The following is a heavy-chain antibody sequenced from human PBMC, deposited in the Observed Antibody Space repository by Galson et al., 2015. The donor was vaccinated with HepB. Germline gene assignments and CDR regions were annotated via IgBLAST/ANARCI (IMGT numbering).Heavy chain of an antibody. CDR2: ISYDGSNK. D-gene: IGHD2/OR15-2a*01. V-gene: IGHV3-30-3*01. CDR3: ARTAGRQIVPSGFDY. Sequence: SLRLSCAVSGFTVSNDYMSWVCQAPGKGLEWVAVISYDGSNKYYADSVKGRFTISRDNSKNTLYLQMNSLRAEDTAVYYCARTAGRQIVPSGFDYWGQGTLVTVSS. J-gene: IGHJ4*02. CDR1: GFTVSNDY.